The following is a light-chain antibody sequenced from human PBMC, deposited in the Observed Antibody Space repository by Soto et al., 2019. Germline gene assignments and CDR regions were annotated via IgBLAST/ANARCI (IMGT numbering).Light chain of an antibody. CDR2: DVS. J-gene: IGLJ3*02. CDR1: SSDVGGYNY. V-gene: IGLV2-11*01. CDR3: CSYAGSYTWV. Sequence: QSALTQPRSVSGSPGQSVTISCTGTSSDVGGYNYVSWYQQHPGKAPKVMIYDVSKRPSGVPDRFSGSKSGNTASLTISGIQREDEADYYCCSYAGSYTWVFGGGTKLTVL.